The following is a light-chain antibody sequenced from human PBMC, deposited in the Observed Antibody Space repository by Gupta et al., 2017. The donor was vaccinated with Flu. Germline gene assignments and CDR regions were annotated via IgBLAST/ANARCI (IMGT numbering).Light chain of an antibody. CDR1: QDITTY. Sequence: QVTQSPSSLSASVGDRVTITCRASQDITTYLNWYQQKSGKPPKLLIYDASNLDTGFPSRFSGSGSGTDFTFTISSLQPEDFATYYCHQYDNSPWTFGPGTKVDIK. CDR2: DAS. J-gene: IGKJ3*01. CDR3: HQYDNSPWT. V-gene: IGKV1-33*01.